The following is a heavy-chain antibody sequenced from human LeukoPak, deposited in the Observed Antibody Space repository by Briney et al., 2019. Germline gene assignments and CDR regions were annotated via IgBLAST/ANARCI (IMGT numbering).Heavy chain of an antibody. D-gene: IGHD2-15*01. CDR1: GFTFSSYG. CDR2: IRYDGSNK. J-gene: IGHJ6*03. Sequence: GGSLRLSCAASGFTFSSYGMHWVRQAPGKGLEWVAFIRYDGSNKYYADSVKGRFTISRDNSKNTLYLQMNSLRAEDTAVYYCARAPPPYCSGGSCYYYYYYMDVWGKGTTVTVSS. V-gene: IGHV3-30*02. CDR3: ARAPPPYCSGGSCYYYYYYMDV.